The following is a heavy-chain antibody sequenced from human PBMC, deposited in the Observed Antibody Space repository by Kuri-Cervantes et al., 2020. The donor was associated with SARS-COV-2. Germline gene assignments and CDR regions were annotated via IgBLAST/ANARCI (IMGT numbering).Heavy chain of an antibody. Sequence: LRLSCAVSGVSVTGGTYYWAWIRQPAGKGLEWIGHLDTSGSTTYNPSLKSRVTISLDTSNNQVSLKLSSVTAADTAVYYCARPGGFLDVWGKGTTVTVSS. J-gene: IGHJ6*04. D-gene: IGHD4-23*01. V-gene: IGHV4-61*09. CDR1: GVSVTGGTYY. CDR2: LDTSGST. CDR3: ARPGGFLDV.